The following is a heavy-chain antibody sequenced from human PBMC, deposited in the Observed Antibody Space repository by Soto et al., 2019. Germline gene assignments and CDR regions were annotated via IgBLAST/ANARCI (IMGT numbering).Heavy chain of an antibody. CDR3: ARVIVATIPYFDY. J-gene: IGHJ4*02. Sequence: NPSETLSLTCTVSGGSISSYYWSWIRQPPGKGLEWIGYIYYSGSTNYNPSLKSRVTISVDTSKDQFSLKLSSVTAADTAVYYCARVIVATIPYFDYWGQGTLVTVSS. CDR1: GGSISSYY. D-gene: IGHD5-12*01. V-gene: IGHV4-59*01. CDR2: IYYSGST.